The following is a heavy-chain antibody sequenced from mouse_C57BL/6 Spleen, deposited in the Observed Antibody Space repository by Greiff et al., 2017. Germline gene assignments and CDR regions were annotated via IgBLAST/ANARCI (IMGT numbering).Heavy chain of an antibody. J-gene: IGHJ4*01. CDR1: GYTFTSYW. D-gene: IGHD1-1*01. V-gene: IGHV1-52*01. CDR2: IDPSDSET. Sequence: QVQLQQPGAELVRPGSSVKLSCKASGYTFTSYWMHWVKQRPIQGLEWIGNIDPSDSETHYNQKFKDKATLTVDKSSSTAYMQLSSLTSEDSAVYYCERYGSSRAMDYWGQGTSVTVSS. CDR3: ERYGSSRAMDY.